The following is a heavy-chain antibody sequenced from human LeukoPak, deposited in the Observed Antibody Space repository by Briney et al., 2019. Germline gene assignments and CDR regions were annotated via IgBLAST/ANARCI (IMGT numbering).Heavy chain of an antibody. CDR3: ANGFSSSSWYYFDY. CDR2: ISWNSGSI. V-gene: IGHV3-9*01. J-gene: IGHJ4*02. Sequence: PGGSLRLSCAASGFTFDDYAMHWVRQAPGKGLEWVSGISWNSGSIGYADSVKGRFTISRDNAKNSLYLQMNSLRAEDTALYYCANGFSSSSWYYFDYWGQGTLVTVSS. D-gene: IGHD6-13*01. CDR1: GFTFDDYA.